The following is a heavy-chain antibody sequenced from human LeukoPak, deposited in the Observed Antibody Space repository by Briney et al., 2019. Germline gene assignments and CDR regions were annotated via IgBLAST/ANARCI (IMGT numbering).Heavy chain of an antibody. Sequence: SVKVSCAASLYTFTSYVINCVGQAAGQGVEWMGWMNPNIGNTGYAQKCQGSITMTRNTSISTAYMKLSSLRSEDPAVDSCAGDYHDPSLLWFRDGNWFDPWGQGTLVTVSS. CDR3: AGDYHDPSLLWFRDGNWFDP. CDR2: MNPNIGNT. V-gene: IGHV1-8*01. CDR1: LYTFTSYV. D-gene: IGHD3-10*01. J-gene: IGHJ5*02.